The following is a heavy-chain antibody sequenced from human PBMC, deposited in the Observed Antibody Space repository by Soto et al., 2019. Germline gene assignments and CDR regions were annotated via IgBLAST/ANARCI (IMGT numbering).Heavy chain of an antibody. CDR2: TYYRSKWYN. D-gene: IGHD2-2*01. J-gene: IGHJ6*03. Sequence: SQTLSLTCAISGDSVSSNSAAWNWIRQSPSRGLEWLGRTYYRSKWYNDYAVSVKSRITINPDTSKNQFSLQLNSVTPEDTAVYYCARGFLIQKVVPADGYYYYYMDVWGKGTTVTVSS. CDR1: GDSVSSNSAA. CDR3: ARGFLIQKVVPADGYYYYYMDV. V-gene: IGHV6-1*01.